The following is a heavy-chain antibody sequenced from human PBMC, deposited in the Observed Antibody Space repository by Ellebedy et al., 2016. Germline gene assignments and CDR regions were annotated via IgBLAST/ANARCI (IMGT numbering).Heavy chain of an antibody. J-gene: IGHJ4*02. CDR2: IYPGDSDT. D-gene: IGHD3-22*01. CDR3: ARRYRSYYDSSGPSDY. V-gene: IGHV5-51*01. CDR1: GYSFTSYW. Sequence: GESLKISXKGSGYSFTSYWIGWVRQMPGKGLEWMGIIYPGDSDTRYSPSFQGQVTISADKSISTAYLQWSSLKASDTAMYYCARRYRSYYDSSGPSDYWGQGTLVTVSS.